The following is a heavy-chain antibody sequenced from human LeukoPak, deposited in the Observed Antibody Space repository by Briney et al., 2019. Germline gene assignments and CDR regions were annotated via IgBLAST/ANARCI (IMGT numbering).Heavy chain of an antibody. V-gene: IGHV3-7*01. CDR3: VRAIGSNTL. J-gene: IGHJ4*02. Sequence: PGGSLRLSCAASGFTFTTYWMSWVRQAPGKVLEWVANINQDGSEKYYVDSVKGRFTISRDNAKNSLYLHMNSLRAEDTAVYFCVRAIGSNTLWGQGTLVTVSS. CDR1: GFTFTTYW. CDR2: INQDGSEK. D-gene: IGHD4-23*01.